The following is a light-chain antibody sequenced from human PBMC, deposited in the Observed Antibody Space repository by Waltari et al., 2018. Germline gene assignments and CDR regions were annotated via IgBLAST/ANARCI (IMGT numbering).Light chain of an antibody. Sequence: EIVLTQSPGTLSLSLGERATLSCRASQSVGRSLAWYQQKPGQAPRLLSYDASSRAAGIPDRFSGRVCGTDFSITISRLEPEDFAVYYCQKYVSLPATFGQGTKVEIK. CDR3: QKYVSLPAT. V-gene: IGKV3-20*01. J-gene: IGKJ1*01. CDR2: DAS. CDR1: QSVGRS.